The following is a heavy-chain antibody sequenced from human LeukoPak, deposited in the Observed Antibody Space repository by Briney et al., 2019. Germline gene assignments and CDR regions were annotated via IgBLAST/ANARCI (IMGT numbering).Heavy chain of an antibody. CDR3: ARGGSTYYFDY. CDR2: IYPGDSDT. Sequence: GESLKISCKGYGYSFTSYWIGWVRQMPGKGLEWMGIIYPGDSDTRYSPSFQAQVTISADTSISTAYLQWSSLQSSHTAIYYCARGGSTYYFDYWGQGTLVTVSS. CDR1: GYSFTSYW. D-gene: IGHD3-16*01. J-gene: IGHJ4*02. V-gene: IGHV5-51*01.